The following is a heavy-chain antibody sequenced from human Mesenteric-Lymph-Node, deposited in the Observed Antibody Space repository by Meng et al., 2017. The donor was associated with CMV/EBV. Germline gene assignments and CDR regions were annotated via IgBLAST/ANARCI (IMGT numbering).Heavy chain of an antibody. Sequence: GESLKISCAASGLTFSNHWMHWVRQAPGKGLVWVSRIRSDGISTSYADSVRGRFTISRDNAKNTLYLQMNSLRAEDTAVYYRAREAAAVPQIDAFDIWGQGTMVTVSS. V-gene: IGHV3-74*01. CDR2: IRSDGIST. CDR3: AREAAAVPQIDAFDI. D-gene: IGHD6-13*01. CDR1: GLTFSNHW. J-gene: IGHJ3*02.